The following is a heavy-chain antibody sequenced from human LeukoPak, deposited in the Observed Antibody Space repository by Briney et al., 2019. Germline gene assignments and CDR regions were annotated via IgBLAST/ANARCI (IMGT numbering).Heavy chain of an antibody. J-gene: IGHJ5*02. CDR1: GFTFSSYA. V-gene: IGHV3-30*04. Sequence: PGRSLRLSCAASGFTFSSYAMHWVRQAPGKGLEWVAVISYDGSNKYYADSVKGRFTISRDNSKNTLYLQMNSLRAEDTAVYYCAKDPPITMVRGVMWFDPWGQGTLVTVSS. CDR2: ISYDGSNK. CDR3: AKDPPITMVRGVMWFDP. D-gene: IGHD3-10*01.